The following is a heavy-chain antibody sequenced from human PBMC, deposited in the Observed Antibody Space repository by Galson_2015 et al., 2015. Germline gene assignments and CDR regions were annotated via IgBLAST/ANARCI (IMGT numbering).Heavy chain of an antibody. Sequence: SLRLSCAASGFTFSSYAMHWVRQAPGKGLEWVAVISYDGSNKYYADSVKGRFTISRDNSKNTLYLQMNSLRAEDTAVYYCARDHHGIVGARVDYWGQGTLVTVSS. CDR1: GFTFSSYA. J-gene: IGHJ4*02. V-gene: IGHV3-30-3*01. CDR3: ARDHHGIVGARVDY. CDR2: ISYDGSNK. D-gene: IGHD1-26*01.